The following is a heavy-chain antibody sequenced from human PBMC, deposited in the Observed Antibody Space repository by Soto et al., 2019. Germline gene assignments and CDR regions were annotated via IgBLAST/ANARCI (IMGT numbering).Heavy chain of an antibody. CDR2: IVPIYRTA. CDR3: ARDSGAKLRSS. J-gene: IGHJ4*02. D-gene: IGHD6-19*01. V-gene: IGHV1-69*13. CDR1: GGTFSSYR. Sequence: SVKVSCKASGGTFSSYRFNWVRQARGQGLEWLGGIVPIYRTADYAQKFQGRVTITADESTRTVYMELSSLKSQDTALYYCARDSGAKLRSSWGQGPLVTVYS.